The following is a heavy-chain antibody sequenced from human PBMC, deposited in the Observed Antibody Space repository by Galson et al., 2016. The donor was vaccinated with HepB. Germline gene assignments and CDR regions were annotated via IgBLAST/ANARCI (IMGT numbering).Heavy chain of an antibody. Sequence: SETLSLTCAVSGGSLSDYYWTWIRQSPGKGLQWIGETDHSGSTTYNPSLKSRVTISRDMTKNQFSLTLSSVTAADTAVYYCARLPRDCRGGSCSHPSYYYFGMDVWGQGTTVTVSS. J-gene: IGHJ6*02. CDR2: TDHSGST. CDR1: GGSLSDYY. D-gene: IGHD2-15*01. V-gene: IGHV4-34*01. CDR3: ARLPRDCRGGSCSHPSYYYFGMDV.